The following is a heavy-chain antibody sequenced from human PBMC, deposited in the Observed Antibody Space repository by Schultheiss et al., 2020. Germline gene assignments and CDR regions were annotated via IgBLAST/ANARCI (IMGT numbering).Heavy chain of an antibody. J-gene: IGHJ5*02. CDR1: GFRFRTCR. V-gene: IGHV3-21*04. D-gene: IGHD1-14*01. CDR2: MSSRTDDV. Sequence: GGSLRLSCAASGFRFRTCRISWVRQAPGKGLQWVSSMSSRTDDVWNADSLQGRVTISRDNSKNMLSLQMDSLTAEDTAVYYCAKKGLTTNGNDWFDPWGQGTLVTVSS. CDR3: AKKGLTTNGNDWFDP.